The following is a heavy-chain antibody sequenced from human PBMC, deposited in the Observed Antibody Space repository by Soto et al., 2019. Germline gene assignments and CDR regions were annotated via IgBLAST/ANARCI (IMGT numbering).Heavy chain of an antibody. J-gene: IGHJ4*02. Sequence: SSETLSLTCTVSGGSISSYYWSWIRQPPGKGLEWIGYIYYSGSTNYNPSLKSRVTISVDTSKNQFSLKLSSVTAADTAVYYCARDSDYYDSEPQFDYWGQGTLVTVSS. D-gene: IGHD3-22*01. CDR1: GGSISSYY. CDR2: IYYSGST. V-gene: IGHV4-59*01. CDR3: ARDSDYYDSEPQFDY.